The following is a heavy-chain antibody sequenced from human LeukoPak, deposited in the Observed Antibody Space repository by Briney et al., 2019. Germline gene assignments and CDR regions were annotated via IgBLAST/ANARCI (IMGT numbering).Heavy chain of an antibody. D-gene: IGHD7-27*01. CDR3: ARAQANWGLY. V-gene: IGHV4-61*01. CDR2: IYYSGST. CDR1: GGSISSSSYY. J-gene: IGHJ4*02. Sequence: SETLSLTCTVSGGSISSSSYYWSWIRQPPGKGLEWIGYIYYSGSTNYNPSLKSRVTISVDTSKNQFSLTLSSVTAADTAVYYCARAQANWGLYWGQGTLVTVSS.